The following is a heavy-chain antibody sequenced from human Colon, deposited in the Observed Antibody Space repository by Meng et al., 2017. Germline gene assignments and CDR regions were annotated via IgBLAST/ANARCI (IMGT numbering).Heavy chain of an antibody. D-gene: IGHD3-22*01. CDR2: ISEGGGT. J-gene: IGHJ4*02. CDR3: ARGQGFLLHYFDN. CDR1: GCTVRRDF. Sequence: VQLTQLGARGWKPSQTLSLSCDASGCTVRRDFCSWLRQTPGKGMEWIGGISEGGGTLYNPSLKSRVFISVDTSNSELTLKLTSVTDADTGVYYCARGQGFLLHYFDNWGQGTLVTVSS. V-gene: IGHV4-34*01.